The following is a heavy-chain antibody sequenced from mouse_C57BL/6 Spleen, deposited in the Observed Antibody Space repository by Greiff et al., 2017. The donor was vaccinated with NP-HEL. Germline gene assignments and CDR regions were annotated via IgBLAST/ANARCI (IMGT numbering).Heavy chain of an antibody. CDR3: ARDGYDETWFAY. CDR2: IYPRSGNT. V-gene: IGHV1-81*01. Sequence: VQLQQSGAELARPGASVKLSCKASGYTFTSYGISWVKQRTGQGLEWIGEIYPRSGNTYYNEKFKGKATLTADKSSSTAYMELRSLTSEDSAVYFCARDGYDETWFAYWGQGTLGTVSA. CDR1: GYTFTSYG. J-gene: IGHJ3*01. D-gene: IGHD2-2*01.